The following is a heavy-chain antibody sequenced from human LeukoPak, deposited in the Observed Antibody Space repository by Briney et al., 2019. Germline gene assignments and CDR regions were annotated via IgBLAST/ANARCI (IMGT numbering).Heavy chain of an antibody. V-gene: IGHV1-69*05. CDR3: ARGRVVGGFDY. CDR2: IIPIFGTA. Sequence: GASVKVSCKASGGTFSSYAISWVRQAPGQGLEWMGGIIPIFGTANYAQKFQGRGTITTDESTSTAYMELSSLRSEDTAVYYCARGRVVGGFDYWGQGTLVTVSS. D-gene: IGHD3-16*01. J-gene: IGHJ4*02. CDR1: GGTFSSYA.